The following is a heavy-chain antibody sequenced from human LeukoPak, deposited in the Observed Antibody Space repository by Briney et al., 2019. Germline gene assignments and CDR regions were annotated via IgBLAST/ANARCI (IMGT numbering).Heavy chain of an antibody. V-gene: IGHV3-30*18. Sequence: PTGRSLILSCAASGFRFSDYGMHWVRKAPGKGLDWVAVVSYDGTDKQYGHSVKGRFTVSRDNSEKTLYLQMNSLRAEDTAVYYCAKYSSSSNYYYGMDVWGQGTTVTVSS. CDR1: GFRFSDYG. J-gene: IGHJ6*02. D-gene: IGHD6-13*01. CDR3: AKYSSSSNYYYGMDV. CDR2: VSYDGTDK.